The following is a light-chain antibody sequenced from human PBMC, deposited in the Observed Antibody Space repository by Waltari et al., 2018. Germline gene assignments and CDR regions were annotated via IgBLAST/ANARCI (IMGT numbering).Light chain of an antibody. CDR3: QYRTNWPLT. J-gene: IGKJ4*01. Sequence: EFVLTPSPRTLSLSPGTRATLSCRTSQSVTSYLAWYEQKPGQPPRLLIYDTSNSATGIRARFTGSGSGTDFTLTISSLEPEDFAVYYCQYRTNWPLTFGGGTKVEMK. CDR1: QSVTSY. V-gene: IGKV3-11*01. CDR2: DTS.